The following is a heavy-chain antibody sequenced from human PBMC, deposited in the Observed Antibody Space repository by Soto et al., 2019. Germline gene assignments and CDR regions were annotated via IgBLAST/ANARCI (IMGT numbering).Heavy chain of an antibody. D-gene: IGHD1-20*01. CDR3: ARTRYNWKYDYGMDV. J-gene: IGHJ6*02. Sequence: SGPTLMNATQTLTLTCTFSGFSLSTSGMCVSWIRQPPGKALEWLALIDWDDDKYYSTSLKTRLTISKDTSKNQVVLTMTNMDHMDIATYYCARTRYNWKYDYGMDVWGPGTTLTVSS. V-gene: IGHV2-70*01. CDR1: GFSLSTSGMC. CDR2: IDWDDDK.